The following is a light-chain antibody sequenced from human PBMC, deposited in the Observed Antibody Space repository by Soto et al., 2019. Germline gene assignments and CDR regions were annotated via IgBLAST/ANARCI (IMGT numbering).Light chain of an antibody. CDR3: QQRQYWPPIT. CDR2: DTS. V-gene: IGKV3-11*01. Sequence: VLTQSPATLSLSPGERATLSCSASQSVSSYLAWYQQKPGQAPRLLIYDTSNRATGVPARFSGSGSGTDFTLTISSLEPEDCAIYYCQQRQYWPPITFGQGTKVDIK. CDR1: QSVSSY. J-gene: IGKJ1*01.